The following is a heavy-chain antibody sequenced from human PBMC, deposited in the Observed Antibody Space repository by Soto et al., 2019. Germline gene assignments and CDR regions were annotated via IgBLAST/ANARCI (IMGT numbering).Heavy chain of an antibody. J-gene: IGHJ4*02. CDR2: INPNSGGT. D-gene: IGHD6-13*01. CDR1: GYTFTGYY. Sequence: ASVKVSCKASGYTFTGYYLHWVRQAPGQGLEWMGWINPNSGGTNYAQKFQGRVTMTRDTSISTAYMELSRLRSDDTAVYYCARDCGYSSSCLSDYWGQGTLVTVSS. V-gene: IGHV1-2*02. CDR3: ARDCGYSSSCLSDY.